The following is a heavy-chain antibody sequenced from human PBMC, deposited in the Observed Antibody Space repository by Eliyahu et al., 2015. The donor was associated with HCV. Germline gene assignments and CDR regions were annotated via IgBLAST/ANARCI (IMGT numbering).Heavy chain of an antibody. V-gene: IGHV3-64D*08. J-gene: IGHJ4*02. CDR3: VKGYYYDSSGYYQSDY. CDR2: ISSNGGST. Sequence: EVQLVESGGGLVQPGGSLRLSCSASGFTFSSYAMHWVRQAPGKGLEYVSAISSNGGSTYYADSVKGRFTISRDNSKNTLYLQMSSLRAEDTAVYYCVKGYYYDSSGYYQSDYWGQGTLVTVSS. D-gene: IGHD3-22*01. CDR1: GFTFSSYA.